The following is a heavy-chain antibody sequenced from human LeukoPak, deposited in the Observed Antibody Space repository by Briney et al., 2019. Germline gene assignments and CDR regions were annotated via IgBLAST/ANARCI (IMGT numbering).Heavy chain of an antibody. J-gene: IGHJ4*02. CDR3: ARDKWLQQISLFDY. D-gene: IGHD5-12*01. CDR2: ISYDGSNK. Sequence: GRSLRLSCAASGFTFSSYAMHWVRQAPGKGLEWVAVISYDGSNKYYADSVKGRFTISRDNSKNTLYLQMNSLRAEDTAVYYCARDKWLQQISLFDYWGLGTLVTVSS. CDR1: GFTFSSYA. V-gene: IGHV3-30-3*01.